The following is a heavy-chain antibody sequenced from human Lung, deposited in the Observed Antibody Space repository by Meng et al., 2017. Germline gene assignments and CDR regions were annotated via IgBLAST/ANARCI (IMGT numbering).Heavy chain of an antibody. D-gene: IGHD1-26*01. CDR1: GGSITSSTW. V-gene: IGHV4-4*02. J-gene: IGHJ4*02. Sequence: QGQLQEAGPGLWKPSGTLSLTCAVSGGSITSSTWWSWVRQTPGKGLEWFGEIFHSGSTNYNPPLESRVTISVDKSKNQFSLKVYSVTAADTATYYCARFDISSSGRGDYWGQGILVTVSS. CDR2: IFHSGST. CDR3: ARFDISSSGRGDY.